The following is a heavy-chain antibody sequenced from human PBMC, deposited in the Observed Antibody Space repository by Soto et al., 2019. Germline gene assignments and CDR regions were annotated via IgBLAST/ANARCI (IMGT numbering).Heavy chain of an antibody. V-gene: IGHV4-59*08. J-gene: IGHJ4*02. Sequence: PSETLSLTCTVSGGSISSYYWSWIRQPPGKGLEWIGYIYYSGSTNYNPSLKSRVTISVDTSKNQFSLKPSSVTAADTAVYYCARQLGSSWYYYFDYWGQGTLVTVSS. CDR1: GGSISSYY. CDR2: IYYSGST. D-gene: IGHD6-13*01. CDR3: ARQLGSSWYYYFDY.